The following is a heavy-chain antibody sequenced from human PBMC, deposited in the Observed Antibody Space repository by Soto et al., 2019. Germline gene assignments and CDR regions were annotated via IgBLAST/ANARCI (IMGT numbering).Heavy chain of an antibody. CDR1: GFTFSGPA. V-gene: IGHV3-73*01. CDR2: IRSKANSYAT. J-gene: IGHJ6*02. CDR3: LNWNDYYYYGMDV. D-gene: IGHD1-1*01. Sequence: SLRLSCAASGFTFSGPAMHWVRQASGKGLEWVGRIRSKANSYATACAASVKGRFTISRDDSKNTAYLQMNSLKTEDTAVYYCLNWNDYYYYGMDVWGQGTTVTV.